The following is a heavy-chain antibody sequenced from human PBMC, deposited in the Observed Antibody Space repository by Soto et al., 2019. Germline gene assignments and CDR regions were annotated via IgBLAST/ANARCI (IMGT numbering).Heavy chain of an antibody. CDR1: GFTFSSYS. D-gene: IGHD3-10*01. Sequence: NPGGSLRLSCAASGFTFSSYSMNWVRQAPGKGLEWVSSISSSSSYIYYADSVKGRFTISRDNAKNSLYLQMNSLRAEDTAVYYCARDTLLWFGELSSRKTHDAFDIWGQGTMVTVSS. CDR2: ISSSSSYI. CDR3: ARDTLLWFGELSSRKTHDAFDI. V-gene: IGHV3-21*01. J-gene: IGHJ3*02.